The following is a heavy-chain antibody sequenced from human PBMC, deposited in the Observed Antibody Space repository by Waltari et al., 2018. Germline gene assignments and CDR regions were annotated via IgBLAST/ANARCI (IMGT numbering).Heavy chain of an antibody. CDR2: IYAGGNT. CDR1: GFNVHYTY. CDR3: ARAGLGSPLEWQRVFDL. D-gene: IGHD5-12*01. Sequence: EAQLVESGGGLIQPGGSLRLSCAASGFNVHYTYRSWVRQAPGKGLEWVSVIYAGGNTYYADSVKGRFTVSRDTSKNTLYLQMNSLRVDDTAIYYCARAGLGSPLEWQRVFDLWGLGTLVTVSS. J-gene: IGHJ5*02. V-gene: IGHV3-53*01.